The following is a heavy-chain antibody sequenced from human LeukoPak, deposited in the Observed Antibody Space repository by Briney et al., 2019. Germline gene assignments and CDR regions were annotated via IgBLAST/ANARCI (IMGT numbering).Heavy chain of an antibody. D-gene: IGHD6-19*01. CDR1: GFTFTDYA. J-gene: IGHJ4*02. CDR2: ISSSGHST. V-gene: IGHV3-23*01. Sequence: PGGSLRLSCAASGFTFTDYAMSWVRQVPGKGLEWVSTISSSGHSTYYTDSVKGRFTVSRDNSENTVFLQMNSLRAEDTAIYNCAKDSSSSGWASTTDYWGQGTLVTVTS. CDR3: AKDSSSSGWASTTDY.